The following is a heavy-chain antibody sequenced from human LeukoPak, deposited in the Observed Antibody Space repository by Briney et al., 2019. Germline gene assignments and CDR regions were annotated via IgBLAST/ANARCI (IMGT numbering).Heavy chain of an antibody. Sequence: GGSLRLSCAASGFTFSSFGMNWARQAPGKGLEWVSAITDTGDTTYYADSVKGRFTISRDNSKNTVYLQMSSLRADDTAVYYCAKRVPYSSSSVYFDHWGQGTLVSVSS. D-gene: IGHD6-6*01. CDR1: GFTFSSFG. J-gene: IGHJ4*02. CDR3: AKRVPYSSSSVYFDH. V-gene: IGHV3-23*01. CDR2: ITDTGDTT.